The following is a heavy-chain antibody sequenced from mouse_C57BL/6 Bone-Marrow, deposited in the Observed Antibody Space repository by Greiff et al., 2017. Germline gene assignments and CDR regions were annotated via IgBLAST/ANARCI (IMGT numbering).Heavy chain of an antibody. D-gene: IGHD1-1*01. Sequence: VQLQQSGAELVRPGASVKLSCTASGFNIKDDYMHWVKQRPEQGLEWIGWIDPENGDTEYASKFQGKATLTVDTSSSTAYMQLSSLTSEDSAVYYCAREGLLRYWYFDVWGTGTTVTVSS. V-gene: IGHV14-4*01. CDR1: GFNIKDDY. J-gene: IGHJ1*03. CDR2: IDPENGDT. CDR3: AREGLLRYWYFDV.